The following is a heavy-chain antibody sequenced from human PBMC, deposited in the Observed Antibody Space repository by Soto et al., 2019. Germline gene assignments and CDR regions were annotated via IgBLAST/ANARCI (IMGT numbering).Heavy chain of an antibody. V-gene: IGHV1-46*01. Sequence: QVQLVQSGAEVKKPGASVKVSCKASGYTFTDYYMHWVRQAPGQGLEWMGIISPSGGSTYAQKFQGRVTVTRDTSPSTVYMELSSLRSEDTAVYYCASDGSSDWLTWFDPWGQGTLVTVSS. CDR1: GYTFTDYY. CDR3: ASDGSSDWLTWFDP. J-gene: IGHJ5*02. D-gene: IGHD6-19*01. CDR2: ISPSGGST.